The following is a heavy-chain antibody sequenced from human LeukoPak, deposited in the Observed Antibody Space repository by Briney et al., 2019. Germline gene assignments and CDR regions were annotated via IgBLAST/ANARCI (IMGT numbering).Heavy chain of an antibody. CDR2: ISGSGGST. CDR1: GFTFSSYA. CDR3: ESTYYDILTGFLWAFDI. J-gene: IGHJ3*02. D-gene: IGHD3-9*01. Sequence: GGSLRLSCAASGFTFSSYAMSWVRQAPGKGLEWVSAISGSGGSTYYADSVEGRFTISRDNSKNTLYLQMNSLRAEDTAVYHCESTYYDILTGFLWAFDIWGQGTMVTVSS. V-gene: IGHV3-23*01.